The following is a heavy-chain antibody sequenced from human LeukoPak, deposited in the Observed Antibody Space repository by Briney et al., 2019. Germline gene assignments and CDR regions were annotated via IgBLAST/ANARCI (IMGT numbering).Heavy chain of an antibody. CDR1: GGSISSSSYY. CDR2: IYYSGST. V-gene: IGHV4-61*05. D-gene: IGHD1-26*01. Sequence: PSETLTLTCTVSGGSISSSSYYWGWIRQPPGKGLEWIGYIYYSGSTNYNPSLKSRVTISVDTSKNQFSLKLSSVTAADTAVYYCARDRVGPPSIYYGMDVWGQGTTVTVSS. J-gene: IGHJ6*02. CDR3: ARDRVGPPSIYYGMDV.